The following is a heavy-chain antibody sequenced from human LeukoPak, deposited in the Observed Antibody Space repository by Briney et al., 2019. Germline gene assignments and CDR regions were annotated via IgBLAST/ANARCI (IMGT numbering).Heavy chain of an antibody. V-gene: IGHV3-53*01. D-gene: IGHD1-14*01. CDR2: IYGSGNI. J-gene: IGHJ5*02. Sequence: PGGSLRLSCAVSGFNVSSRYVTWVRQAPGKGLERVSVIYGSGNIYYADSVKGRFIFSRDNSRNILFLQMNSLRVEDTAFYYCSREDRYSRTWGQGALVTVS. CDR1: GFNVSSRY. CDR3: SREDRYSRT.